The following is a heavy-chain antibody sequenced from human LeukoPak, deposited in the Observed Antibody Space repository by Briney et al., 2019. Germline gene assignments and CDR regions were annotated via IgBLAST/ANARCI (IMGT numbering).Heavy chain of an antibody. Sequence: GGSLRLSCTASGFTFSSYAMSWVRQAPGKGLEWVSAISGSGGSTYYADSVKGRFTISRDNSKNTLYLQMNSLRDEDTAVYYCAKDSHWILFDDWGQGTLVTVSS. V-gene: IGHV3-23*01. J-gene: IGHJ4*02. CDR3: AKDSHWILFDD. CDR1: GFTFSSYA. D-gene: IGHD2-2*03. CDR2: ISGSGGST.